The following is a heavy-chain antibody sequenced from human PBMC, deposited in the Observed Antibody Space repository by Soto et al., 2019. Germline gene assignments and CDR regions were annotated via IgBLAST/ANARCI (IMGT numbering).Heavy chain of an antibody. CDR3: ARCSSGWYFEY. CDR2: ISGSGGST. J-gene: IGHJ4*02. D-gene: IGHD6-19*01. Sequence: EVQLLESGGGLVQPGGSLRLSCAASGFTFSSYAMSWVRQAPGKGLEWVSAISGSGGSTYYADSVKGRFTISRDNSKNTLYLQMNSLRAEDRAVYYCARCSSGWYFEYWGQGTRVTVAS. V-gene: IGHV3-23*01. CDR1: GFTFSSYA.